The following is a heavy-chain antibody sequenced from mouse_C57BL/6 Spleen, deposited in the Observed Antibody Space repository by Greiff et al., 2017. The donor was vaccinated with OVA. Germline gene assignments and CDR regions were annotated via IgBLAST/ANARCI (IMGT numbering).Heavy chain of an antibody. D-gene: IGHD1-1*01. CDR3: ARGDYGSSSSWYFDV. CDR2: INYDGSST. V-gene: IGHV5-16*01. CDR1: GFTFSDYY. J-gene: IGHJ1*03. Sequence: EVKVVESEGGLVQPGSSMKLSCTASGFTFSDYYMAWVRQVPEKGLEWVANINYDGSSTYYLDSLKSRFIISRDNAKNILYLQMSSLKSEDTATYYCARGDYGSSSSWYFDVWGTGTTVTVSS.